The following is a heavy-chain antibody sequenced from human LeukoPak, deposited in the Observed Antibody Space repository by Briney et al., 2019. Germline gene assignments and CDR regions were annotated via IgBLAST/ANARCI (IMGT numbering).Heavy chain of an antibody. D-gene: IGHD3-22*01. CDR2: IYTSGST. V-gene: IGHV4-61*02. CDR3: AREWYYYDSSGYRFDY. CDR1: GGSISSGSYY. J-gene: IGHJ4*02. Sequence: SQTLSLTCTVSGGSISSGSYYWSWIRQPAGKGLEWIGRIYTSGSTNYNPSLKSRVTISVDTSKNQFSLKLSSVTAADTALYYCAREWYYYDSSGYRFDYWGQGTLVTVSS.